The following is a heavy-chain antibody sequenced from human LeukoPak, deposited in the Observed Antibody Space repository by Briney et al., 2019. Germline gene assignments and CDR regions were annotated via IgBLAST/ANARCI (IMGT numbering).Heavy chain of an antibody. D-gene: IGHD3-10*01. CDR3: ARVTMVRDPRGYGMDV. Sequence: GGSLRLSCAASGFTFSSYSMNWVRQAPGKGLEWVSSISSSSSYIYYADSVKGRFTISRDNAKNSLYLQMNSLRAEDTAVYYCARVTMVRDPRGYGMDVWGQGTTVTVSS. J-gene: IGHJ6*02. CDR2: ISSSSSYI. CDR1: GFTFSSYS. V-gene: IGHV3-21*01.